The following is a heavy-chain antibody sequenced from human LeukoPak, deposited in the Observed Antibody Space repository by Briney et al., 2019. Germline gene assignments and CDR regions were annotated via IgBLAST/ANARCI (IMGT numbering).Heavy chain of an antibody. CDR3: ARPKTTGGYGLVYYFDY. J-gene: IGHJ4*02. V-gene: IGHV5-51*01. CDR2: IYPGDSDT. D-gene: IGHD5-12*01. Sequence: GESLKISCTGSGYSFTSYWIGWVRQMPGKGLEWMGIIYPGDSDTRYSPSFQGQVTISADKSISTAYLQWSSLKASDTAMYYCARPKTTGGYGLVYYFDYWGQGTLVTVSS. CDR1: GYSFTSYW.